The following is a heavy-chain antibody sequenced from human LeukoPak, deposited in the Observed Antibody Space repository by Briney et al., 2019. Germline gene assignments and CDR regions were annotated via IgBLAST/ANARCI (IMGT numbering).Heavy chain of an antibody. CDR2: IYRSGST. Sequence: SQTLSLTCAVSGGSISSGGYSWSWIRQPPGKGLEWIGYIYRSGSTYYNPSLKSRVTISVDRSKNQFSLKLSSVTAADTAVYYCARRYGGNSAGFDYWGQGTLVTVSS. CDR3: ARRYGGNSAGFDY. J-gene: IGHJ4*02. V-gene: IGHV4-30-2*01. D-gene: IGHD4-23*01. CDR1: GGSISSGGYS.